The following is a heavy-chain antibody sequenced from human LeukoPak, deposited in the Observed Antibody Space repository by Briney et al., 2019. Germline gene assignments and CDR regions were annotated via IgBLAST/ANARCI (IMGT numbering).Heavy chain of an antibody. Sequence: GGSLRLSCAASGFTFDDYVMHWVRQAPGKGLEWVSFISGDGGATYYADSAKGRFTISRDNGRKSLYLQMDSLRTEDTALYYCAKGGYTYGGRLFDYWGQGTLVTVSS. V-gene: IGHV3-43*02. J-gene: IGHJ4*02. D-gene: IGHD5-18*01. CDR3: AKGGYTYGGRLFDY. CDR2: ISGDGGAT. CDR1: GFTFDDYV.